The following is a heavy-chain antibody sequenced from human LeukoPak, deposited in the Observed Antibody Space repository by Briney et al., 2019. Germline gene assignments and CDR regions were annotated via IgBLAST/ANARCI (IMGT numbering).Heavy chain of an antibody. CDR2: IIPIFGTA. V-gene: IGHV1-69*06. J-gene: IGHJ2*01. CDR3: ARSQPLAYFDL. Sequence: ASVKVSCKASGYTFTGYYMHWVRQAPGQGLEWMGGIIPIFGTANYAQKFQGRVTITADKSTNTAYMELSSLRSEDTAVYYCARSQPLAYFDLWGRGTLVTVSS. CDR1: GYTFTGYY.